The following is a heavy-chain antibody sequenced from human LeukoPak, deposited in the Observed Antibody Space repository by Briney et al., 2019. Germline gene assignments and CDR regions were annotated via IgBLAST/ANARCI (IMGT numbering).Heavy chain of an antibody. J-gene: IGHJ4*02. Sequence: GGSLRLSCAASGFTFSRSAMTWVRQTPGKGPDWVSSISSSGNTYYADSVKGRFTISRDNSKNMLYLQMNSLRAEDTAVYYCVKGRISEDGLDFWGQGTLVTVSS. D-gene: IGHD6-13*01. CDR3: VKGRISEDGLDF. V-gene: IGHV3-23*01. CDR1: GFTFSRSA. CDR2: ISSSGNT.